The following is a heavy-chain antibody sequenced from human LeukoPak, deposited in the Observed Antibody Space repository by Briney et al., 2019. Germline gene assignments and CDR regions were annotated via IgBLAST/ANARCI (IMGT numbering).Heavy chain of an antibody. D-gene: IGHD3-22*01. J-gene: IGHJ4*02. Sequence: SSETLSLTCTVSGGSISSYYWSWIRQPPGKGLEWIGYIYYSGSTNYNPSLKSRVTISVDTSKNQFSLKLSSVTAADTAMYYCARDRRDYYDSSGYFDYWGQGTLVTVSS. V-gene: IGHV4-59*01. CDR1: GGSISSYY. CDR3: ARDRRDYYDSSGYFDY. CDR2: IYYSGST.